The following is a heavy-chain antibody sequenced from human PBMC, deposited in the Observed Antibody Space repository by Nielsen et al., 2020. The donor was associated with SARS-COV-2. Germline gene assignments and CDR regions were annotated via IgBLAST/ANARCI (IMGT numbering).Heavy chain of an antibody. J-gene: IGHJ3*02. CDR3: ARWWQQLTLPGTDAFDI. CDR1: GFTSSSYW. CDR2: IKQDGSEK. V-gene: IGHV3-7*01. Sequence: GGSLRLSCAASGFTSSSYWMSWVRQAPGKGLEWVANIKQDGSEKYYVDSVKGRFTISRDNAKNSLYLQMNSLRAEDTAVYYCARWWQQLTLPGTDAFDIWGQGTMVTVSS. D-gene: IGHD6-13*01.